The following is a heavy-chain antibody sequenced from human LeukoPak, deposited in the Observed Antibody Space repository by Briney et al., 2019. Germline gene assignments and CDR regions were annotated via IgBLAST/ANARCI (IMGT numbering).Heavy chain of an antibody. D-gene: IGHD6-19*01. V-gene: IGHV1-2*02. CDR1: GYTFTGYY. CDR3: ARVRSRYSSGWYYFDC. CDR2: INPNSGGT. Sequence: ASVKVSCKASGYTFTGYYMHWVRQAPGQGLEWMGWINPNSGGTNYAQKFQGRVTMTRDTSISTAYMELSRLRSDDTAVYYCARVRSRYSSGWYYFDCWGQGTLVTVSS. J-gene: IGHJ4*02.